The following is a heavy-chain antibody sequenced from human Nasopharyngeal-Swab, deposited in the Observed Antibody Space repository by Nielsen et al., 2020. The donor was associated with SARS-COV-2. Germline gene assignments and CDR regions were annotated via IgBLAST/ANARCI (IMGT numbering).Heavy chain of an antibody. CDR2: ISYDGSSK. V-gene: IGHV3-30*18. D-gene: IGHD5-18*01. CDR1: GFTFSSYG. CDR3: AKDLGYSYGSVGMDV. Sequence: GGSLRLSCAASGFTFSSYGMHWVRQAPGKGLEWVAVISYDGSSKYYADSVKGRFTISRDNSKNTLYLQMNSLRAEDTAVYYCAKDLGYSYGSVGMDVWGQGTTVTVSS. J-gene: IGHJ6*02.